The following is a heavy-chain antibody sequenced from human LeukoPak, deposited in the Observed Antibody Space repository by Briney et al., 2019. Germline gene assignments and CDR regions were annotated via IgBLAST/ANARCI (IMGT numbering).Heavy chain of an antibody. CDR1: GGSIRGYF. CDR2: IYYSGST. D-gene: IGHD6-13*01. CDR3: AMAYSSSWYFFVY. Sequence: PSETLSLTWTVSGGSIRGYFWTWIRQPPGKGLGWIGYIYYSGSTNYNPSLKSRVTIAVDTSKNQFSLRLSSVTAADTAVYYCAMAYSSSWYFFVYGGRGTLVTVSS. V-gene: IGHV4-59*01. J-gene: IGHJ4*02.